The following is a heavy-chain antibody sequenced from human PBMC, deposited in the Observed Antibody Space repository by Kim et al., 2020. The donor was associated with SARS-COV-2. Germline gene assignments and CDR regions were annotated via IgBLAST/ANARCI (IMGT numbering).Heavy chain of an antibody. J-gene: IGHJ5*02. D-gene: IGHD6-6*01. V-gene: IGHV3-73*01. CDR3: TRHYEAARRENWFDP. Sequence: ASVKGRFTISRDDSKNTAYLQMNSLKTEDTAVYYCTRHYEAARRENWFDPWGQGTLVTVSS.